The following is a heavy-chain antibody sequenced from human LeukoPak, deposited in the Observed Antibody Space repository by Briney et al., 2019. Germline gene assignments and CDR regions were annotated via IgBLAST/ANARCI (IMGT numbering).Heavy chain of an antibody. CDR3: AEVGYSGPFDY. Sequence: SETLSLTCAVYGGSFSGYYWSWIRQPPGKGLEWIGEINHSGSTNYNPSLKSRVTISVDTSKNQFSLKLSSVTAADTTVYYCAEVGYSGPFDYWGQGNLVTVSS. J-gene: IGHJ4*02. D-gene: IGHD2-15*01. V-gene: IGHV4-34*01. CDR1: GGSFSGYY. CDR2: INHSGST.